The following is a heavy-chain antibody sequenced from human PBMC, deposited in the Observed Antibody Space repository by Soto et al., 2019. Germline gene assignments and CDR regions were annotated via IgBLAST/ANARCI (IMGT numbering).Heavy chain of an antibody. Sequence: RASVKVSCKASGGTFSSYAISWVRQAPGQGLEWMGGIIPIFGTANYAQKFQGRVTITADESTSTAYVELSSLRSEDTAVYYCARKRMLPWFDPWGQGTLVTVSS. CDR1: GGTFSSYA. D-gene: IGHD2-15*01. CDR3: ARKRMLPWFDP. V-gene: IGHV1-69*13. CDR2: IIPIFGTA. J-gene: IGHJ5*02.